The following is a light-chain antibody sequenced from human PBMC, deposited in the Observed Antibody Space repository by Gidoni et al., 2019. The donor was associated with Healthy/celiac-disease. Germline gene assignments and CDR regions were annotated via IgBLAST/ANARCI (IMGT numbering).Light chain of an antibody. CDR3: QQYGSSPIT. V-gene: IGKV3-20*01. CDR2: GAS. CDR1: QSVSSSY. Sequence: EIVLTQSPGTLTLSPGERATLSCRASQSVSSSYLAWYQQKPGQAPRLLIYGASSRATGLPDRCSGSGSGTDFTLTISRLEPEDFAVYYCQQYGSSPITFGPGTKVDIK. J-gene: IGKJ3*01.